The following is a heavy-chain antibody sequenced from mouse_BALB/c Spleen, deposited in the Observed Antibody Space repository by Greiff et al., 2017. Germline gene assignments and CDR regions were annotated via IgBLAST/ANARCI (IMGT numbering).Heavy chain of an antibody. Sequence: EVHLVESGGGLVKPGGSLKLSCAASGFTFSSYAMSWVRQTPEKRLEWVATISSGGSYTYYPDSVKGRFTISRDNAKNTLYLQMSSLRSEDTAMYYCARQDRAFAYWGQGTLVTVSA. CDR3: ARQDRAFAY. V-gene: IGHV5-9-3*01. CDR1: GFTFSSYA. D-gene: IGHD3-3*01. J-gene: IGHJ3*01. CDR2: ISSGGSYT.